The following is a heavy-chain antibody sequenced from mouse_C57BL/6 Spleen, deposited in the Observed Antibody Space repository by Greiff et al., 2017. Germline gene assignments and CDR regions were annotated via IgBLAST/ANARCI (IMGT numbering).Heavy chain of an antibody. V-gene: IGHV1-81*01. D-gene: IGHD1-1*02. CDR1: GYTFTSYG. J-gene: IGHJ3*01. Sequence: VQLQQSGAELARPGASVKLSCKASGYTFTSYGISWVKQRPGQGLEWIGEIYPRSGNTYYNEKFKGKATLTADKSSSTAYMELRSLTSEDSAVYFCARSEAGAERFAYWGQGTLVTVSA. CDR2: IYPRSGNT. CDR3: ARSEAGAERFAY.